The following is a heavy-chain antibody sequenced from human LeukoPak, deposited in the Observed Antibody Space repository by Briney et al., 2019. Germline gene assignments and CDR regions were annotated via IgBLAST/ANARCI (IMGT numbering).Heavy chain of an antibody. D-gene: IGHD4-23*01. CDR2: IGYTGDST. CDR1: GFTFSSYA. CDR3: AKSPTVDAAFDI. J-gene: IGHJ3*02. V-gene: IGHV3-23*01. Sequence: GGSLRLSCAASGFTFSSYAMTWVRQAPGKGLEWVSGIGYTGDSTFYADSVKGRFTVSRDSSKNTLFLHMNSLRAEDTALYYCAKSPTVDAAFDIWGQGTMVTVSS.